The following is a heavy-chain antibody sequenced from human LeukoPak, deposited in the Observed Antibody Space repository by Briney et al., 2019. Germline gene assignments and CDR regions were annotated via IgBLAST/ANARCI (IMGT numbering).Heavy chain of an antibody. J-gene: IGHJ3*01. Sequence: GGSLRLTCAATGFSFSDHYLAWVRQAPGKGLEWVGRTRDKANSYSTGYAASVEGRFTVSREDSRNSLYLQMNSLKTEDTAVYNCVRVVRGGFFVLRGQGTMVTVFS. CDR1: GFSFSDHY. CDR2: TRDKANSYST. D-gene: IGHD2-8*01. CDR3: VRVVRGGFFVL. V-gene: IGHV3-72*01.